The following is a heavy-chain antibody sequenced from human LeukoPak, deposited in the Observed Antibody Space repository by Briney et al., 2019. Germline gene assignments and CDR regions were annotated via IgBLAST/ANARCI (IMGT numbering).Heavy chain of an antibody. Sequence: GGSLRLSCAASGFTFSSYWMHWVRQAPGKGLMWVSRIKSDGSETSYADSVKGRFTISRDNARNTLYLQMNSLRPEDTAIYYCASDRVFYGLDVWGQGTTVTVSS. J-gene: IGHJ6*02. CDR3: ASDRVFYGLDV. CDR2: IKSDGSET. V-gene: IGHV3-74*01. CDR1: GFTFSSYW.